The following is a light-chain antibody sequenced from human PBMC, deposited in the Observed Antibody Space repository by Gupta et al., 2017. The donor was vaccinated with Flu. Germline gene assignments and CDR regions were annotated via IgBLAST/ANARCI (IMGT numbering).Light chain of an antibody. V-gene: IGKV1-39*01. CDR2: AAT. Sequence: IQMTQSPSSLSASVGDRVNITCREGRSVSSYLNWYQQKPGQSPELLIYAATTLKRGVPSRFSGSGYGKDFTLTSNGRQDEASEYYYGQQSYSPRSFGQGTKVEI. J-gene: IGKJ1*01. CDR1: RSVSSY. CDR3: QQSYSPRS.